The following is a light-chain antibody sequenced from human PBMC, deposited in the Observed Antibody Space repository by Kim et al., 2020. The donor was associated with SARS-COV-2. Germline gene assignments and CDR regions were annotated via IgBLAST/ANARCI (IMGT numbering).Light chain of an antibody. CDR2: HDA. CDR3: QAWDSTTVA. Sequence: SYELTQPPSVSVSPGQTASITCLGAKLGDKYASWYQQKPGRSPVLVIFHDAKRPSGIPERFSGSNSGNTATLTISGTQAMDEADYFCQAWDSTTVAFGGGTKVTVL. J-gene: IGLJ6*01. V-gene: IGLV3-1*01. CDR1: KLGDKY.